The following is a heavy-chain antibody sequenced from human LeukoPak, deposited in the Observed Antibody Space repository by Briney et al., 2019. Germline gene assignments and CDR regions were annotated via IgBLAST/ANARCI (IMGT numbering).Heavy chain of an antibody. V-gene: IGHV3-74*01. D-gene: IGHD2/OR15-2a*01. CDR1: GFTFSNYW. CDR3: ARFRYNSTWGVFDY. J-gene: IGHJ4*02. CDR2: IISDGSST. Sequence: PGGSLRLSCAASGFTFSNYWMHWVRQTPGKGLVWVSRIISDGSSTSYADSVKGRFTISRDNDKSSLYLQMNSLRAEDTALYYCARFRYNSTWGVFDYWGQGTLVTVSS.